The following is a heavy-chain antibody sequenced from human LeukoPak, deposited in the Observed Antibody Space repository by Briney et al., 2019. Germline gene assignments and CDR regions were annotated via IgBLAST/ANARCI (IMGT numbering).Heavy chain of an antibody. CDR3: AKDDAWLRFGE. V-gene: IGHV3-23*01. CDR1: GFTFSSYG. Sequence: GGSLRLSCAASGFTFSSYGMSWVRQAPGQGLEWVSAISGSGGSTYYADSVKGRFTISRDNSKNTLYLEVISLTAEDTAVYYCAKDDAWLRFGEWSQGTLVTVSS. J-gene: IGHJ4*02. D-gene: IGHD3-10*01. CDR2: ISGSGGST.